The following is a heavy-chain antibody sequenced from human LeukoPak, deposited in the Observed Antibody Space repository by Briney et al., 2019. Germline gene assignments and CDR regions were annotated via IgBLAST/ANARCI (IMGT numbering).Heavy chain of an antibody. CDR2: INQDGSEE. CDR1: GFTFSTYW. D-gene: IGHD6-19*01. V-gene: IGHV3-7*01. J-gene: IGHJ4*02. CDR3: ARTYPGIAKAGTFDY. Sequence: GGSLRLSGAASGFTFSTYWMSWVRQAPGKGLEWVANINQDGSEEYYVDSVKGRFTISRDNAKNSLYLQMNSLRAEDTAVYYCARTYPGIAKAGTFDYWGQGTLVTVSS.